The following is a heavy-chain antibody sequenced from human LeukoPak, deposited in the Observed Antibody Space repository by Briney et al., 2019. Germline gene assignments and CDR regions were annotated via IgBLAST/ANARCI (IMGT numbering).Heavy chain of an antibody. CDR1: GGSISSYY. CDR2: IYTSGST. V-gene: IGHV4-4*07. CDR3: ARERVHDYDFWSGHGGNYYYYYMDV. J-gene: IGHJ6*03. D-gene: IGHD3-3*01. Sequence: SETLSLTCTVSGGSISSYYWSWIRQPAGKGLEWIGRIYTSGSTNYNPSLKSRVTMSVDTSKNQFSLKLSSVTAADTAVYYCARERVHDYDFWSGHGGNYYYYYMDVWGKGTTVTVSS.